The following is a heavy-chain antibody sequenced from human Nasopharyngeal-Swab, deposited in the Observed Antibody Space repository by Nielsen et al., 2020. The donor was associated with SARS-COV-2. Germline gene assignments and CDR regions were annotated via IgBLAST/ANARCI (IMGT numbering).Heavy chain of an antibody. CDR2: IYHSGST. CDR3: ASASKGGRAFDI. D-gene: IGHD2-15*01. Sequence: SETLSLTCAVSGGSISSGGYSWSWIRQPPGKGLEWIGYIYHSGSTYYNPSLKSRVIISVDTSKNQFSLKLSSVTAADTAVYYCASASKGGRAFDIWGQGTMVTVSS. V-gene: IGHV4-30-2*02. J-gene: IGHJ3*02. CDR1: GGSISSGGYS.